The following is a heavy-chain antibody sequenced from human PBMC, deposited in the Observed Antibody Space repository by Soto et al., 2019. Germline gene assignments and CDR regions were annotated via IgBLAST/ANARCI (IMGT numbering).Heavy chain of an antibody. Sequence: PGGSLRLSCAASGFTFNTYGMHWVRQAPGKGLEWVAVIWYDGSLKYYADSVKGRFTISRDNSKNTPYLQINSLRAEDTAVYYCARARGYTYGPPTYWGQGTLVTVSS. J-gene: IGHJ4*02. CDR2: IWYDGSLK. CDR1: GFTFNTYG. V-gene: IGHV3-33*01. D-gene: IGHD5-18*01. CDR3: ARARGYTYGPPTY.